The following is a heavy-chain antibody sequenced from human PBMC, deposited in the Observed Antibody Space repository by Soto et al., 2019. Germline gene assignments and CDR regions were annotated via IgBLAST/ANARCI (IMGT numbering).Heavy chain of an antibody. J-gene: IGHJ4*02. V-gene: IGHV3-30*18. CDR1: GFTFRSYG. Sequence: QVQLVESGGGVVQPGRSLRLSCAASGFTFRSYGMYWVRQAPGKGLEWVTAISYDGSNKYYADSVKGRFTISRDNSKNTLYLQMNSLRAEDTAVYYCAKGSYSGIYSDFDYWDQGTLVTVSS. D-gene: IGHD1-26*01. CDR3: AKGSYSGIYSDFDY. CDR2: ISYDGSNK.